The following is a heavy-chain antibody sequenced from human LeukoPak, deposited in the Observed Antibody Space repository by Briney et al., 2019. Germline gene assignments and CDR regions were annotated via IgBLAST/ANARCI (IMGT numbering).Heavy chain of an antibody. CDR3: AKTQLYGSGTIDY. Sequence: PGGSLRPSCAASGFTFSNYGMHWVRQTPGKGLEWVAFVRYDGSNKYYADSVKGRFTISRDNSKNTLYLQMNSLRAEDTAVYYCAKTQLYGSGTIDYWGQGTLVTVSS. CDR1: GFTFSNYG. J-gene: IGHJ4*02. V-gene: IGHV3-30*02. D-gene: IGHD3-10*01. CDR2: VRYDGSNK.